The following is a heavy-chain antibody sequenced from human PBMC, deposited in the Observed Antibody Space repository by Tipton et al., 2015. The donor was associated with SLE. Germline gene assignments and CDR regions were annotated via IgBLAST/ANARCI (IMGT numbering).Heavy chain of an antibody. V-gene: IGHV4-39*01. J-gene: IGHJ1*01. Sequence: TLSLTCTVSGASISTSGYCWSWIRQPPGKGLEWIGSICYDGNTNYNPSLKSRVTISVDTSRSQFSRKRSSVTATDTAVYYCGRSGGYRIHRWGQGTLVTVSS. CDR3: GRSGGYRIHR. CDR2: ICYDGNT. D-gene: IGHD1-26*01. CDR1: GASISTSGYC.